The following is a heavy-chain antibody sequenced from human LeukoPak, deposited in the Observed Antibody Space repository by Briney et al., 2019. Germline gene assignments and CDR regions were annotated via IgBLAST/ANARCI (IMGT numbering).Heavy chain of an antibody. Sequence: GGSLRLSCAASGFTVSSNYMSWVRQAPGKGLEWVSVIYSGGSTYYADSVKGRFTIFRDKSKNTLYLQMNSLRAEATAVYYCAILRWGYYFNRKDYYFDYWGQGTLVTVSS. J-gene: IGHJ4*02. D-gene: IGHD1-26*01. CDR2: IYSGGST. CDR3: AILRWGYYFNRKDYYFDY. V-gene: IGHV3-53*01. CDR1: GFTVSSNY.